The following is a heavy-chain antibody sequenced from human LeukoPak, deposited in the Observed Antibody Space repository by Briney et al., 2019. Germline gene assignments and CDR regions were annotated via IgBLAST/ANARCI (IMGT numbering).Heavy chain of an antibody. Sequence: PSETLSLTCNVSGASISSGRNYWGWIRQSPGKGLEWIGSIYYNGNSYYNPSLKSRVSISVDTSKNHISLEASSLTAADAALYFCARHLSGSAMMHYFDSWGQGTLVTVSS. CDR1: GASISSGRNY. CDR2: IYYNGNS. J-gene: IGHJ4*02. V-gene: IGHV4-39*01. CDR3: ARHLSGSAMMHYFDS. D-gene: IGHD5-18*01.